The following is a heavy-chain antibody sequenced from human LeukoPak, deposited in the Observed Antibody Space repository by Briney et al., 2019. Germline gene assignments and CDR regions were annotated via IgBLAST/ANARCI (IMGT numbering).Heavy chain of an antibody. J-gene: IGHJ4*02. D-gene: IGHD2/OR15-2a*01. CDR2: IYPGDSDT. V-gene: IGHV5-51*01. CDR1: GYSFTSYW. CDR3: ARAPGTFGSNFDY. Sequence: ESLKISCKGSGYSFTSYWIGWVRQMPGKGLEWMGIIYPGDSDTRYSPSFQGQVTISADKSSSTAYLQWSSLKASGSAMYYCARAPGTFGSNFDYWGQGTLVTVSS.